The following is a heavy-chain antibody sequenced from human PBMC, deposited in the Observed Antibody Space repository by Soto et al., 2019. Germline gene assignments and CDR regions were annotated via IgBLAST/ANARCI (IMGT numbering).Heavy chain of an antibody. J-gene: IGHJ4*02. CDR2: INASGGST. D-gene: IGHD2-21*01. V-gene: IGHV1-46*01. CDR1: GYTFTSHY. Sequence: ASVKVSCKASGYTFTSHYMHWVRQAPGQGLEWMGIINASGGSTSYAQKFQGRVTMTRDTSTSTVYMDLSSLRSEDTAVYYCARSRNGLIDYWGQGTLVIVSS. CDR3: ARSRNGLIDY.